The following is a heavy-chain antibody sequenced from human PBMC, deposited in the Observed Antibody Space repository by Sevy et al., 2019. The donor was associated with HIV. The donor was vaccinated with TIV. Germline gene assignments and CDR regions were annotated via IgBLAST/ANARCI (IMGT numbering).Heavy chain of an antibody. CDR2: ISGSGYAT. Sequence: GGSLRLSCAASGFPFSSYAMSWVRQAPGKGLEWVSTISGSGYATYYADSVKGRFIISRDTSRNTLYLQMNSLRVEDSAVYFCAKDRVTVFGVVVTFDSWGQGTLVTVSS. D-gene: IGHD3-3*01. J-gene: IGHJ4*02. V-gene: IGHV3-23*01. CDR3: AKDRVTVFGVVVTFDS. CDR1: GFPFSSYA.